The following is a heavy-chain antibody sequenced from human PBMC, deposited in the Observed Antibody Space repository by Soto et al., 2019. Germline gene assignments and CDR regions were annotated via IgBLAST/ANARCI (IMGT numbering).Heavy chain of an antibody. Sequence: SETLSLTCTVSGGSISSSSYYWGWIRQPPRKGLEWIGSIYYSGSTYYNPSLKSRVTISVDTSKNQFSLKLSSVTAADTAVYYCARQPRILTGYSGHFDYWGQEPWSPSPQ. J-gene: IGHJ4*01. CDR2: IYYSGST. CDR3: ARQPRILTGYSGHFDY. V-gene: IGHV4-39*01. D-gene: IGHD3-9*01. CDR1: GGSISSSSYY.